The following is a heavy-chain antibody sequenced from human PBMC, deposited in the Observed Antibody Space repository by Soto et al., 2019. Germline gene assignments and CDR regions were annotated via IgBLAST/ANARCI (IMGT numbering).Heavy chain of an antibody. J-gene: IGHJ6*03. Sequence: GGSLRLSCAASGFTVSSNYMSWVRQAPGKGLEWVSVIYSGGSTYYADSVKGRFTISRDNSKNTLYLQMNSLRAEDTAVYCCATVGSGYPAYYYYYYMDVWGKGTTVTVSS. V-gene: IGHV3-66*01. CDR2: IYSGGST. CDR3: ATVGSGYPAYYYYYYMDV. D-gene: IGHD3-3*01. CDR1: GFTVSSNY.